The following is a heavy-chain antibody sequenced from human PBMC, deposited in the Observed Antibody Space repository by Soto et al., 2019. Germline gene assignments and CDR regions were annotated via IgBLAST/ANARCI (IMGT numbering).Heavy chain of an antibody. CDR2: IYHSGST. V-gene: IGHV4-30-2*01. CDR3: ARARYYYDSSGYPQVNYFDY. Sequence: SETQSLTSAVSGGSIRSGGCSWSWIRQPPGKGLEWIGYIYHSGSTYYNPSLKSRVTISVDRSKNQFSLKLNSVTAADTAVYYCARARYYYDSSGYPQVNYFDYWGQGTLVTVSS. CDR1: GGSIRSGGCS. D-gene: IGHD3-22*01. J-gene: IGHJ4*02.